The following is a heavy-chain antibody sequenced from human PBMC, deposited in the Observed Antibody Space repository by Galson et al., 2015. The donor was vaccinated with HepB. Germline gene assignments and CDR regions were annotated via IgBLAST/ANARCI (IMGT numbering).Heavy chain of an antibody. CDR2: IYIGDSDV. V-gene: IGHV5-51*01. CDR1: GYSFTNYW. J-gene: IGHJ5*02. Sequence: QSGAEVKKPRGSLKISCQGSGYSFTNYWIGWVRQMPGKGLEWMGIIYIGDSDVRYSPSFQGQVTISADKSISTAYLQWSSLKASDTAMYYCARSYDGNTDPWGQGTLVTVSS. D-gene: IGHD5-12*01. CDR3: ARSYDGNTDP.